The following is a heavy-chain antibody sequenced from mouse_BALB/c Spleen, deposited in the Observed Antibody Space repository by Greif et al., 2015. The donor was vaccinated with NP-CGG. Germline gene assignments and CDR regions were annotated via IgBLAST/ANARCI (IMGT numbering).Heavy chain of an antibody. CDR3: TRGDYDYAMDY. Sequence: QVQLQQSGAELVKPGASVKLSCKASGYTFTSYYMYWVKQRPGQGLEWIGGINPSNGGTNFNEKFKSKATLTVDKSSSTAYMQLSSLTSEDSAVYYCTRGDYDYAMDYWGQGTSVTVSS. CDR2: INPSNGGT. V-gene: IGHV1S81*02. J-gene: IGHJ4*01. D-gene: IGHD2-4*01. CDR1: GYTFTSYY.